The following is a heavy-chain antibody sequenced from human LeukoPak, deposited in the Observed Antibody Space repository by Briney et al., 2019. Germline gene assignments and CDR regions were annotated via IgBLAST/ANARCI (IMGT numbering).Heavy chain of an antibody. V-gene: IGHV3-23*01. CDR3: AKAKGQKRLRYFDWLYID. J-gene: IGHJ4*02. CDR1: GFTFSSYG. D-gene: IGHD3-9*01. Sequence: GALRLSCAASGFTFSSYGMSWVRQAPGKGLEWVSAISGSGGSTYYADSVKGRFTISRDNSKNTLYLQMNSLRAEGTAVYYCAKAKGQKRLRYFDWLYIDWGQGTLVTVSS. CDR2: ISGSGGST.